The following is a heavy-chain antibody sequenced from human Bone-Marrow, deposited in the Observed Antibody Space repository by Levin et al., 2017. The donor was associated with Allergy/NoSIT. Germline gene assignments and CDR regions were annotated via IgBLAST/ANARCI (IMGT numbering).Heavy chain of an antibody. V-gene: IGHV4-31*02. CDR1: GESVSSSGFY. CDR3: ARESVYYGSGSWIDC. CDR2: IYYPGNT. Sequence: SETLSLTCTVSGESVSSSGFYWTWIRQYPGKGLEWIGHIYYPGNTSYNPSLKSRVSISEDRSKNQFSLKLDSATAEDTAVYYCARESVYYGSGSWIDCWGQGTLVTVSS. J-gene: IGHJ4*02. D-gene: IGHD3-10*01.